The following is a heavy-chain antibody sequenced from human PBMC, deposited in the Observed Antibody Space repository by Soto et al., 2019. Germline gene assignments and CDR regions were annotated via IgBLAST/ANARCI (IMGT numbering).Heavy chain of an antibody. CDR3: ARSDYDFWSGLHSRYYYYGMDV. V-gene: IGHV1-58*01. Sequence: SVKVSCKASGFTFTSSAVQWVRQARGQRLEWIGWIVVGSGNTNYAQKFQERVTITRDMSTSTAYMELSSLRSEDTAVYYCARSDYDFWSGLHSRYYYYGMDVWGQGTTVTVSS. CDR1: GFTFTSSA. J-gene: IGHJ6*02. D-gene: IGHD3-3*01. CDR2: IVVGSGNT.